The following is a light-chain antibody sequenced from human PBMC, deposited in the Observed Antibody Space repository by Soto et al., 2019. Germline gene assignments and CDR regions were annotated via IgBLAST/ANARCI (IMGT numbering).Light chain of an antibody. V-gene: IGKV1-33*01. CDR1: QSISTW. CDR2: DAS. Sequence: DLQTTWSCSSPSGFLVDRVTLTFRGSQSISTWLAWYQQKPGKVPKILIYDASNLETGVPSRFSGSGSGTDFTLTIRSMKPEDIATYYRQQYENLPTFGKGKRREIK. J-gene: IGKJ5*01. CDR3: QQYENLPT.